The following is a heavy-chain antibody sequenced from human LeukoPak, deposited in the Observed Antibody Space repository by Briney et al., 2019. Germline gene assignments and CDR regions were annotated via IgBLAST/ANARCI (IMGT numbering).Heavy chain of an antibody. CDR3: ARDPYSSSWPYYYGMDV. V-gene: IGHV4-4*07. CDR1: GGSISSYY. J-gene: IGHJ6*02. Sequence: SETLSLTCTVSGGSISSYYRSWIRQPAGKGLEWIGRIYTSGSTNCNPSLKSRVTMSVDTSKNQFSLKLSSVTAADTAVYYCARDPYSSSWPYYYGMDVWGQGTTVTVSS. D-gene: IGHD6-13*01. CDR2: IYTSGST.